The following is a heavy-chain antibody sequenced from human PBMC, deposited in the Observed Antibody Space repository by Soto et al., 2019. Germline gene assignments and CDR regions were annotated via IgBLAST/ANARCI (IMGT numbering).Heavy chain of an antibody. D-gene: IGHD2-21*02. V-gene: IGHV3-33*01. CDR3: VRDRPYCGGDCPYYYGLDV. CDR2: IWFNGNNK. Sequence: LTPSFAASRVTCIHYGMHVVRQAPGEGLQWLAVIWFNGNNKFYTDSVKSRFTVSRDNSKNTLYLLLNSLRAEDSDVYYCVRDRPYCGGDCPYYYGLDVWGQGTTVTVSS. CDR1: RVTCIHYG. J-gene: IGHJ6*02.